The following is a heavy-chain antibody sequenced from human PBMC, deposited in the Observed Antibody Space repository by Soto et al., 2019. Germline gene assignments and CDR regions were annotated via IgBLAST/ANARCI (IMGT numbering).Heavy chain of an antibody. CDR2: ISNDGSRE. V-gene: IGHV3-30*18. CDR1: GFLFSSYG. CDR3: AKDYYGSGTLRTFDY. D-gene: IGHD3-10*01. Sequence: QVLLEESGGGVVQPGRSLRLSCVASGFLFSSYGMYWVRQAPGEGPEWVAVISNDGSREYYADSVKGRFTISRESSKNTLYLQMNSLRAEDTAVYYCAKDYYGSGTLRTFDYWGQGTLVTVSS. J-gene: IGHJ4*02.